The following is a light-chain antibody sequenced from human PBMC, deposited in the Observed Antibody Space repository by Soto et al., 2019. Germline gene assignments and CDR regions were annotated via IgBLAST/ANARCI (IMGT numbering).Light chain of an antibody. CDR3: QHYNSYSEA. CDR1: QTNSSW. CDR2: KAS. V-gene: IGKV1-5*03. J-gene: IGKJ1*01. Sequence: DIQITQCPATLFLCLLDIVTITCRASQTNSSWLAWYQQKPGKAPKLLIYKASTLKSGVPSRFSGSGSGTEFTLTISSLQPDDFATYYCQHYNSYSEAFGQGTKVDIK.